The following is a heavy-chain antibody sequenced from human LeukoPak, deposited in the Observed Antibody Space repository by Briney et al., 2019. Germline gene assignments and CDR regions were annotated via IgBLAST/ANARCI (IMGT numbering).Heavy chain of an antibody. V-gene: IGHV4-59*01. CDR1: GGSIRSYY. CDR3: ARGAGYCGGDCYLNWFDP. D-gene: IGHD2-21*02. CDR2: IYYSGNT. Sequence: SGTLSLTCTVSGGSIRSYYWSWIRQPPGKGLEWIGYIYYSGNTNYNPPLKSRVTISVDTSKNQFSLKLSSVTAADTAVYYCARGAGYCGGDCYLNWFDPWGQGTLVTVSS. J-gene: IGHJ5*02.